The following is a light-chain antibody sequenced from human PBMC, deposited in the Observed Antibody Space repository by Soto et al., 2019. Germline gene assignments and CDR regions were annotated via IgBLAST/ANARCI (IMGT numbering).Light chain of an antibody. CDR1: SSDVGGYNY. CDR2: EVS. J-gene: IGLJ2*01. Sequence: QSALTQPASVSGSPGQSITISCTGISSDVGGYNYDSWYQHHPGKAPKLMIYEVSNRPSGVSNRFSGSKSGNTASLTISGLQAEDEADYYCSSDTSSSTHVEFGGGTKVTVL. V-gene: IGLV2-14*01. CDR3: SSDTSSSTHVE.